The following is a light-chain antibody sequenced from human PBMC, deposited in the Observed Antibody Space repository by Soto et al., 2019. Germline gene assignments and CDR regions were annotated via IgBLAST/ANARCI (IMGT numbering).Light chain of an antibody. V-gene: IGKV1-5*01. Sequence: IQMTQSPSTLSASVGDRVTITCRARQSISNSLAWYQQKPGKAPNLLIYEASSLQSGVPSRFSGSGSGTDFTLTISSLQPDDFATYFCQQYNGYSSTFGQGTKVDIK. CDR2: EAS. J-gene: IGKJ1*01. CDR1: QSISNS. CDR3: QQYNGYSST.